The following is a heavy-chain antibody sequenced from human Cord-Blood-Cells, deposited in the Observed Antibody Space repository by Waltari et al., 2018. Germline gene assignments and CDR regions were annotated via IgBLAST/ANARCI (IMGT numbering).Heavy chain of an antibody. CDR2: ISCSGGST. V-gene: IGHV3-23*01. Sequence: EVQLLESGGGLVQPGGSLRLSCAASGFTFSSYAMSWVRQAPGKGLEWVSAISCSGGSTYYADSVKGRFTISRDNSKNTLYLQMNSLRAEDTAVYYCAKDPTGEPYFDYWGQGTLVTVSS. D-gene: IGHD7-27*01. CDR1: GFTFSSYA. CDR3: AKDPTGEPYFDY. J-gene: IGHJ4*02.